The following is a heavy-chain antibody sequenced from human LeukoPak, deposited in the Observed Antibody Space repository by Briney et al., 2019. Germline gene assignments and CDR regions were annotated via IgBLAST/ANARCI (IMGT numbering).Heavy chain of an antibody. J-gene: IGHJ3*01. CDR2: ISSDGGEK. CDR1: RFTYSNYP. D-gene: IGHD5/OR15-5a*01. V-gene: IGHV3-30*04. CDR3: ARNVSS. Sequence: GGSLSLSRAASRFTYSNYPMNWVRQAPGKGLVWLAVISSDGGEKYYSDSVQSRFTISRDNSKNTLYLQMNSLRVEDTVLYYCARNVSSWGQGTMVTVSS.